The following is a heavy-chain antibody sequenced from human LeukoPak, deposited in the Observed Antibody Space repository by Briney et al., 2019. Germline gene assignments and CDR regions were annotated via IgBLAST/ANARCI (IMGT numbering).Heavy chain of an antibody. Sequence: PGGSLRLSCAASGFTFSSYWMSWVRQAPGNGLEWVTNIKQDGSEKYYVDSVKGRFTISRDNAKNSLYLQMNSLRAEDTAVYYCARVQSSTYYDFWSGYSPYYFDYWGQGTLVTVSS. CDR2: IKQDGSEK. CDR1: GFTFSSYW. CDR3: ARVQSSTYYDFWSGYSPYYFDY. J-gene: IGHJ4*02. D-gene: IGHD3-3*01. V-gene: IGHV3-7*01.